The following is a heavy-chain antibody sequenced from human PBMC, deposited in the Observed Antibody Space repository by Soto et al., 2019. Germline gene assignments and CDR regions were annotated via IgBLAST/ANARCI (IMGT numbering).Heavy chain of an antibody. CDR3: ARDSSTAGVYYYMDV. CDR1: GFTFSSYS. V-gene: IGHV3-48*01. CDR2: ISSSSSTI. Sequence: GGSLRLSCAASGFTFSSYSMNWVRQAPGKGLEWVSYISSSSSTIYYADSVKGRFTISRDNAKNSLYLQMNSLRAEDTAVYYCARDSSTAGVYYYMDVWGKGTTVTVSS. J-gene: IGHJ6*03. D-gene: IGHD7-27*01.